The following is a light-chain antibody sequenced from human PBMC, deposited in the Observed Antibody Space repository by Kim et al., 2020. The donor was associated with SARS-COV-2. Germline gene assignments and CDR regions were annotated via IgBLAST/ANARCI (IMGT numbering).Light chain of an antibody. CDR2: EGA. J-gene: IGKJ1*01. CDR1: QRVTST. V-gene: IGKV3-15*01. CDR3: LNYKNRHRWT. Sequence: SPGERATLSCRASQRVTSTLECDKQKHGQEPTDAIYEGATRATGILERCSGGGAGREFTLTKSREQCEDCVVYYSLNYKNRHRWTFGQGTKVDIK.